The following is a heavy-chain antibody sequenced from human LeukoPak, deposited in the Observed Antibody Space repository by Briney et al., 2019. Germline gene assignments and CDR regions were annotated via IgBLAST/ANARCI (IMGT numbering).Heavy chain of an antibody. V-gene: IGHV3-21*04. CDR2: ISSSSSYI. CDR1: GFTFSSYS. J-gene: IGHJ4*02. D-gene: IGHD3-3*01. CDR3: AKIPQVGIFAVPNFDY. Sequence: GGSLRLSCAASGFTFSSYSMNWVRQAPGKGLEWVSSISSSSSYIYYADSVKGRFTISRDNSKNTLYLQMNSLRAEDTAVYYCAKIPQVGIFAVPNFDYWGQGTLVTVS.